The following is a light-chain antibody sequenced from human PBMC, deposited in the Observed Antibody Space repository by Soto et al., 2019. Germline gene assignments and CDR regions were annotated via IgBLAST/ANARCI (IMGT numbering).Light chain of an antibody. J-gene: IGKJ3*01. Sequence: DIQMTQSPSSLSASVGARISITCQASQDIRTSLSWFQQKPGRAPKLLIYGASNLETGVPSRFRGSGSGTDFTFTISSLQPEDIATYYCQQYDNLPPFTFGPGTKVDI. CDR1: QDIRTS. CDR3: QQYDNLPPFT. V-gene: IGKV1-33*01. CDR2: GAS.